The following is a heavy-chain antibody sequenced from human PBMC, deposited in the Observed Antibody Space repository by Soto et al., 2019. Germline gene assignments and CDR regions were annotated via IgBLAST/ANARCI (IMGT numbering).Heavy chain of an antibody. Sequence: GGSLRLSCAASGFSFTNFAMSWVRQAPGKGLEWVAGIGASGDITWYADSVKGRLSISRDNSKITLYLQLNSLRFEDTAVYYCAKDDFTDRGDDYFDYWGPGTLVTVSS. D-gene: IGHD2-21*02. CDR2: IGASGDIT. CDR3: AKDDFTDRGDDYFDY. CDR1: GFSFTNFA. V-gene: IGHV3-23*01. J-gene: IGHJ4*02.